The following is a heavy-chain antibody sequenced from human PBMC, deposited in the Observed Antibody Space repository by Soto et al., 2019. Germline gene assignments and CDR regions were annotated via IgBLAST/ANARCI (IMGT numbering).Heavy chain of an antibody. J-gene: IGHJ5*01. D-gene: IGHD2-8*01. V-gene: IGHV6-1*01. CDR2: TYYRSKWYN. Sequence: SQTLSLTCAISGDSVSTNSATWDWIRQPPSRGLEWLGRTYYRSKWYNDYAVSVKGRITINPDTSNNQLSLQLNSATPDDTAVYYCARLIGNSWLDSWGQGTLVTVSS. CDR1: GDSVSTNSAT. CDR3: ARLIGNSWLDS.